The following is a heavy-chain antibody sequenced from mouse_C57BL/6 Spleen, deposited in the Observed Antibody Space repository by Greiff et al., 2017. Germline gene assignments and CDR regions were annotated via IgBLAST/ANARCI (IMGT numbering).Heavy chain of an antibody. Sequence: EVQLQQSVAELVRPGASVKLSCTASGFNIKNTYMHWVKQRPEQGLEWIGWIDPANGNIKYAPKFQGQTTITADTSSNTAYLQLSRLTSEDTAIYYCTQASQTTSAWFAYWGQGTLVTVSA. CDR3: TQASQTTSAWFAY. CDR2: IDPANGNI. D-gene: IGHD3-1*01. J-gene: IGHJ3*01. CDR1: GFNIKNTY. V-gene: IGHV14-3*01.